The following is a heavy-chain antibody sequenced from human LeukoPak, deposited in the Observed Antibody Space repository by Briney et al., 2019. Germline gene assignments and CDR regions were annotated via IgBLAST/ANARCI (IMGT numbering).Heavy chain of an antibody. CDR3: ARDRPEEQWHTFSHYYYYYGMDV. D-gene: IGHD6-19*01. J-gene: IGHJ6*02. CDR1: GFTVSSNY. Sequence: GGSLRLSCAASGFTVSSNYMSWVRQAPGKGLEWVSVIYSGGSTYYADSVKGRFTISRDNSKNTLYLQMNSLRAEDTAVYYCARDRPEEQWHTFSHYYYYYGMDVWGQGTTVTVSS. CDR2: IYSGGST. V-gene: IGHV3-53*05.